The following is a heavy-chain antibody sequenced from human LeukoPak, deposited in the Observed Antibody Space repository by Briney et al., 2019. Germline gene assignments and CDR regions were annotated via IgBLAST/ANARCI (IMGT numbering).Heavy chain of an antibody. Sequence: PGGSLRLSCAASGFPFSNAWMSLVRQHPRERLEWFGRIKSKPDGGSTDYAAPVQGSFTISRDDSTNTLYLQMKSLKTDDTAVYYCTTGLIMISFGGVPDYWGQGTLVTVSS. CDR2: IKSKPDGGST. V-gene: IGHV3-15*01. CDR3: TTGLIMISFGGVPDY. CDR1: GFPFSNAW. J-gene: IGHJ4*02. D-gene: IGHD3-16*01.